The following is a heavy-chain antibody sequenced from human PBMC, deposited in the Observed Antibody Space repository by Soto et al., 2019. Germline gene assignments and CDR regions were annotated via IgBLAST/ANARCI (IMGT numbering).Heavy chain of an antibody. CDR3: AAGRFLEWLLPWGYYYFDY. D-gene: IGHD3-3*01. CDR2: ISSSSSYI. CDR1: GFTFSSYS. J-gene: IGHJ4*02. V-gene: IGHV3-21*01. Sequence: GGSLRLSCAASGFTFSSYSMNWVRQAPGKGLEWVSSISSSSSYIYYADSVKGRFTISRDNAKNSLYLQMNSLRAEDTAVYYCAAGRFLEWLLPWGYYYFDYWGQGTLVTVSS.